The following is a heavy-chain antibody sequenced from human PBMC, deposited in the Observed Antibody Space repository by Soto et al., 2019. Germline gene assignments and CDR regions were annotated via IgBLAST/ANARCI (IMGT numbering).Heavy chain of an antibody. CDR2: IYYDGSYE. CDR3: AKGGGGGYDSNNDHSSGLLMGPX. CDR1: GFIFSNYG. Sequence: GGSLRLSCAASGFIFSNYGMHWVRQAPGKGLEWVALIYYDGSYENYADSVKGRFTISRDNSKSTLWLQMDSLRVEDTAVYYCAKGGGGGYDSNNDHSSGLLMGPXWGQGTLVTV. J-gene: IGHJ4*02. D-gene: IGHD3-22*01. V-gene: IGHV3-33*06.